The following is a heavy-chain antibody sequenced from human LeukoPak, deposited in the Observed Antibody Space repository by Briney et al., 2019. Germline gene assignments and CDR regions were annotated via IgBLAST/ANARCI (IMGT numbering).Heavy chain of an antibody. CDR3: ARSTVTTPWFDP. CDR1: GGSFSGYY. V-gene: IGHV4-34*01. D-gene: IGHD4-17*01. J-gene: IGHJ5*02. CDR2: INHSGST. Sequence: PSETLSLTCAVYGGSFSGYYWSWIRQPPGKGLEWIGEINHSGSTNYDPSLKSRVTISVDTSKNQFSLKLSSVTAADTAVYYCARSTVTTPWFDPWGQGTLVTVSS.